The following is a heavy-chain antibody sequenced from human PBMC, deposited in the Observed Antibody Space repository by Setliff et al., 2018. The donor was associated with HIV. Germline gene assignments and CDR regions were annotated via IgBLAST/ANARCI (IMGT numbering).Heavy chain of an antibody. V-gene: IGHV1-8*02. Sequence: ASVKVSCKASGYTFTSYAMNWVRQAPGQGLEWMGWMNPNSGNTGYAQKFQGRVTLTRNTSISTAYMELSSLRSEDTAVYPCARVATVSHPGDYFDYWGQGTLVTVSS. CDR1: GYTFTSYA. CDR3: ARVATVSHPGDYFDY. D-gene: IGHD4-4*01. CDR2: MNPNSGNT. J-gene: IGHJ4*02.